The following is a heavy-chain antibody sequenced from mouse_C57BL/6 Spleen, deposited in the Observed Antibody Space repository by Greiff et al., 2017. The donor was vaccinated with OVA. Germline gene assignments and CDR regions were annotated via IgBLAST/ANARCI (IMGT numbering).Heavy chain of an antibody. D-gene: IGHD2-3*01. J-gene: IGHJ3*01. V-gene: IGHV1-55*01. CDR2: IYPGSGST. Sequence: QVQLQQPGAELVKPGASVKMSCKASGYTFTSYWLTWVKQRPGQGLEWIGDIYPGSGSTNYNEKFKSKATLTVDTSSSTAYMQLSSLTSEDSAVYYCAREGNDGDYAAYWGQGTLVTVSA. CDR1: GYTFTSYW. CDR3: AREGNDGDYAAY.